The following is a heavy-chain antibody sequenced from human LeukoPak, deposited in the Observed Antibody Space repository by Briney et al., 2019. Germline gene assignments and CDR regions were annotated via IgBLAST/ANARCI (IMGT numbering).Heavy chain of an antibody. CDR2: INQDGSDQ. Sequence: AGGSLRLSCAASGFIFSNSWMNWVRQAPGKGLEWVANINQDGSDQYYVDSVKGRFTISRDNAKNSLYLQMGSLRAEDMAVYYCARETYYYGSGSYSFDYWGQGTLVTVSS. J-gene: IGHJ4*02. D-gene: IGHD3-10*01. CDR3: ARETYYYGSGSYSFDY. CDR1: GFIFSNSW. V-gene: IGHV3-7*01.